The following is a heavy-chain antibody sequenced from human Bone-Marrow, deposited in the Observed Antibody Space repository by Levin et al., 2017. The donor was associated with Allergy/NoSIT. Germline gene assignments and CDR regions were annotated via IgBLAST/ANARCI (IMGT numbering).Heavy chain of an antibody. Sequence: PGLSLLLSFSSSGFPFRSYGMHWVRQAPGKGLEWVAVISYDGSNKYYADSVKGRFTISRDNSKNTLYLQMNSLRAEDTAVYYCAKDSYAAAGTKNYYYYYGMDGWGQGTTVTVSS. D-gene: IGHD6-13*01. V-gene: IGHV3-30*18. CDR1: GFPFRSYG. CDR2: ISYDGSNK. CDR3: AKDSYAAAGTKNYYYYYGMDG. J-gene: IGHJ6*02.